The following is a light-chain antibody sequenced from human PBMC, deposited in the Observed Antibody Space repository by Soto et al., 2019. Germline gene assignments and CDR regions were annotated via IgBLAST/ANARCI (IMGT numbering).Light chain of an antibody. CDR3: QQYNNWPPLT. CDR2: GAS. CDR1: QTVSIN. J-gene: IGKJ4*01. Sequence: EIVMTQSPATLSVSPGERATLSCRASQTVSINLALYQHKPGQAPRLLIYGASSRATGVPGRFSGSGSGTEFTLTISSLQSEDFAVYYCQQYNNWPPLTFGGGTKVELK. V-gene: IGKV3-15*01.